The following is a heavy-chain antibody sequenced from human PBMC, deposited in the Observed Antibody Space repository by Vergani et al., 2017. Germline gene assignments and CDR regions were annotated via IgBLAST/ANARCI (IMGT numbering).Heavy chain of an antibody. CDR1: GGSFSGYY. CDR2: INHSGST. Sequence: QVQLQQWGAGLLKPSETLSLTCAVYGGSFSGYYWSWIRQPPGKGLEWIGEINHSGSTYYNPSLKGRVTISVDTSKNQFSLKLSSVTAADTAVYYGARRGTRYSYGPWGQGTLVTVAS. V-gene: IGHV4-34*01. J-gene: IGHJ5*02. CDR3: ARRGTRYSYGP. D-gene: IGHD5-18*01.